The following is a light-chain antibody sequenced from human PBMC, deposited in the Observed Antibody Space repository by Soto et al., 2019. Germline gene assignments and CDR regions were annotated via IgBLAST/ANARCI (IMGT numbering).Light chain of an antibody. Sequence: SALTQPRSVSGSPGQSVTISCTGTSSDVGAYNYVSWYQQHPGKAPKLMIYDVSKRPSGVPDRFSGSKSGNTASLTISGLQAEDEADYYCQSYDSSLSGSEVFGTGTKVTVL. CDR1: SSDVGAYNY. V-gene: IGLV2-11*01. J-gene: IGLJ1*01. CDR2: DVS. CDR3: QSYDSSLSGSEV.